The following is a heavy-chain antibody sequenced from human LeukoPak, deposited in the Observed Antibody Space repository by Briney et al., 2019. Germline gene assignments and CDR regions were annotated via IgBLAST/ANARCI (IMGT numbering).Heavy chain of an antibody. J-gene: IGHJ4*02. CDR1: GFTFSSYA. CDR2: IKKTGSET. Sequence: TGGSLRLSCAASGFTFSSYAMSWVRQAPGKGLEWVAYIKKTGSETYYVDSVKGRFTITRDNARNPLFLQMNSLRAEDTAVYYCAREDGYCSGGNCYSYFDSWGQGTLVTVSS. V-gene: IGHV3-7*01. D-gene: IGHD2-15*01. CDR3: AREDGYCSGGNCYSYFDS.